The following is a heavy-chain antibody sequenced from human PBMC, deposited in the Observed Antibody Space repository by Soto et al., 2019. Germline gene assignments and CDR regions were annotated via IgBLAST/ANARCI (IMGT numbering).Heavy chain of an antibody. CDR1: GFTFSSYA. Sequence: PGGSLRLSCAASGFTFSSYAMSWVRQSPGKGLEWVSAISDGGGSTYYADFVKGRFIISRDNSKNTLFLQMSSLRADDTALYYCAKMSAAVTFYYYGMDVWSQGTTVTVSS. CDR2: ISDGGGST. J-gene: IGHJ6*02. D-gene: IGHD6-13*01. CDR3: AKMSAAVTFYYYGMDV. V-gene: IGHV3-23*01.